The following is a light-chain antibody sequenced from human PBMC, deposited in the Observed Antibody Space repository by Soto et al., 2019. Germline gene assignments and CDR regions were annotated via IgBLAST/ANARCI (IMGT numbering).Light chain of an antibody. CDR3: QHYNSYSEA. V-gene: IGKV1-5*03. J-gene: IGKJ1*01. Sequence: DIQMTQSPSTLSGSVGDRVTITCRASQTISSWLAWYQQKPGKAPKIMIYKASTLKSGVPSRFRGNGSGTEFTLTISSLKPDDFETYYCQHYNSYSEAFGQGTKVDIK. CDR2: KAS. CDR1: QTISSW.